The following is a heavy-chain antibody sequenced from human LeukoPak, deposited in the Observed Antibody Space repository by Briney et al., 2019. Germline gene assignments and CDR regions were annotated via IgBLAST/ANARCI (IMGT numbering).Heavy chain of an antibody. CDR2: IGGSDGRT. CDR1: GFAFSSYA. J-gene: IGHJ4*02. D-gene: IGHD2-15*01. Sequence: GGSLRLSCAASGFAFSSYAMSWVRQAPGEGLEWVSVIGGSDGRTYYADSVKGRFTISRDNSKNMLYLQMNRLRVEDTAVYYCAKDILDALGGIYGPFDNWGQGTLVSVSS. CDR3: AKDILDALGGIYGPFDN. V-gene: IGHV3-23*01.